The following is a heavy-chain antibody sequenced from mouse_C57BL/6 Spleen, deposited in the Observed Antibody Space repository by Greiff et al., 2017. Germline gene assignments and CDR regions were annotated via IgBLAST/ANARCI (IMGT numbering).Heavy chain of an antibody. D-gene: IGHD1-1*01. V-gene: IGHV5-17*01. J-gene: IGHJ4*01. CDR1: GFTFSDYG. CDR3: AKTSSHYAMDY. CDR2: ISSGSSTN. Sequence: EVQRVESGGGLVKPGGSLKLSCAASGFTFSDYGMHWVRQAPEKGLEWVAYISSGSSTNYYADTVKGRFTISRDNAKNTLFLQMTSLRSEDTAMYYCAKTSSHYAMDYWGQGTSVTVSS.